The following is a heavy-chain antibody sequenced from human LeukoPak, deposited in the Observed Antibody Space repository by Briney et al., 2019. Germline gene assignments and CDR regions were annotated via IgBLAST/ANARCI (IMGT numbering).Heavy chain of an antibody. V-gene: IGHV1-8*01. Sequence: AAVNVSFKGSGYTFTKYEINWVGLAPGDGLGGVGWMNAKPHKGETQHVQKIEGRVNMSENTSTRTFYMELSSLRSEDTAVYFCARLSQYSMTPHRSGLHYWGQGTLVIVSS. CDR2: MNAKPHKGET. CDR3: ARLSQYSMTPHRSGLHY. J-gene: IGHJ4*02. CDR1: GYTFTKYE. D-gene: IGHD1-14*01.